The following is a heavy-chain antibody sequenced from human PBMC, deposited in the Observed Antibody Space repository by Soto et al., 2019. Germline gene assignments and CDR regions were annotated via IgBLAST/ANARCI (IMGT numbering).Heavy chain of an antibody. V-gene: IGHV4-31*03. J-gene: IGHJ4*02. CDR1: GGSISSGGYY. CDR3: ARSRHYDSSGYHFFDY. CDR2: IYYSGST. D-gene: IGHD3-22*01. Sequence: QVQLQESGPGLVKPSQTLSLTCTVSGGSISSGGYYWSWIRQHPGKGLEWIGYIYYSGSTYYNPSLKSRVTISVDTSKNQFSLKLSSVTAADTAVYYCARSRHYDSSGYHFFDYWGQGTLVTVSS.